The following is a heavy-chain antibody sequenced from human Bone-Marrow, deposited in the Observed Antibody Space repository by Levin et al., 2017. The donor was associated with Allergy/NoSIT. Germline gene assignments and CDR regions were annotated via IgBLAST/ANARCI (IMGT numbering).Heavy chain of an antibody. Sequence: PGESLKISCTASGFTFGDYAMSWVRQAPGKGLEWVGFIRSKAYGGTTEYAASVKGRFTISRDDSKSIAYLQMNSLKTEDTAVYYCTRDLRAGHYYDSSGYANWGQGTLVTVSS. V-gene: IGHV3-49*04. CDR1: GFTFGDYA. CDR3: TRDLRAGHYYDSSGYAN. D-gene: IGHD3-22*01. J-gene: IGHJ4*02. CDR2: IRSKAYGGTT.